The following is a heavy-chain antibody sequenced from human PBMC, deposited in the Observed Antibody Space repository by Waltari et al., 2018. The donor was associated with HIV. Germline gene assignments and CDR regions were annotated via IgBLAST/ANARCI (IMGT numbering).Heavy chain of an antibody. CDR2: INQDGSEQ. CDR1: GFTFSNFW. CDR3: ARVRGLEEPNSDYVDF. D-gene: IGHD1-1*01. V-gene: IGHV3-7*01. Sequence: EVQLVESGGGLVQPGGSLRLSCAASGFTFSNFWMSWVRQAPGRGRGWVANINQDGSEQYYVGSVKGRFSISRDNAKNSLYLQLNNLRAEDSALYYCARVRGLEEPNSDYVDFWGQGTLVTVSS. J-gene: IGHJ4*02.